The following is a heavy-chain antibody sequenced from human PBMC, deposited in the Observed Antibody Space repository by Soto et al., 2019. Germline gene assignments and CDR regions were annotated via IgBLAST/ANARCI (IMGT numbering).Heavy chain of an antibody. V-gene: IGHV3-30-3*01. D-gene: IGHD6-13*01. Sequence: QVQLVESGGGVVQPGRSLRLSCAASGFTFSTYAMHWVRQAPGKGLEWVATISSDGSNEYYADSVKGRFTISRDNSKDTLCLQMNSLRAEDTAVFYCARAPSSSWHTKDYWGQGTLVTVSS. CDR3: ARAPSSSWHTKDY. J-gene: IGHJ4*02. CDR2: ISSDGSNE. CDR1: GFTFSTYA.